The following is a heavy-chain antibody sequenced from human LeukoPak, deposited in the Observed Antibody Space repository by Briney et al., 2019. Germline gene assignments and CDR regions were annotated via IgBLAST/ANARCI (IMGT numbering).Heavy chain of an antibody. Sequence: GASVKVSCKASGYTFTSYAMNWVRQAPGQGLEWMGIINPSGGSTSYAQKFQGRVTMTRDMSTSTVYMELSSLRSEDTAVYYCARDYYDSSGYYEPNYYYYYYMDVWGKGTTVTVSS. CDR3: ARDYYDSSGYYEPNYYYYYYMDV. V-gene: IGHV1-46*01. CDR1: GYTFTSYA. CDR2: INPSGGST. D-gene: IGHD3-22*01. J-gene: IGHJ6*03.